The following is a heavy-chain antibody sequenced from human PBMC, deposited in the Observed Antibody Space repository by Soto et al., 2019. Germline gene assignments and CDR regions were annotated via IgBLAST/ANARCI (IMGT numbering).Heavy chain of an antibody. J-gene: IGHJ2*01. CDR2: ISNTGTT. Sequence: SETLSLTCTFSGGSISSGYWSWLRQSPGEGLEWIGHISNTGTTNYSPSLKSRVFMSVDTSKTQISLKVSSVNAADTAVYYCARGTRSNSGYEPDWYF. D-gene: IGHD5-12*01. CDR1: GGSISSGY. CDR3: ARGTRSNSGYEPDWYF. V-gene: IGHV4-59*01.